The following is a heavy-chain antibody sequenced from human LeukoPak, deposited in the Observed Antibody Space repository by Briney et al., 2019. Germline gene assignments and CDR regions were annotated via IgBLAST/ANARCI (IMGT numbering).Heavy chain of an antibody. CDR2: IYYSGST. CDR3: ARGIGYSYGQRKGYFDL. J-gene: IGHJ2*01. V-gene: IGHV4-31*03. CDR1: GGSISSGGYY. Sequence: SQTLSLTCTVSGGSISSGGYYWSWIRQHPGKGLEWIGYIYYSGSTYYNPSLKSRVTISVDTSKNQFSLKLSSVTAADTAVYYCARGIGYSYGQRKGYFDLWGRGTLVTVSS. D-gene: IGHD5-18*01.